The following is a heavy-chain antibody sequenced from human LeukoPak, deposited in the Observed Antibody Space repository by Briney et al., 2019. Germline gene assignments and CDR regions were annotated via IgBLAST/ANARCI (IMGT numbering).Heavy chain of an antibody. CDR1: GGTFSSYA. Sequence: SVKVSCKASGGTFSSYAISWVRQAPGQGLEWMGRIIPILGIANYAQKFQGRVTITADRSTSTAYMELSSLRSEDTAVYYCATRTTVTPKAYFDYWGQGTLITVSS. CDR3: ATRTTVTPKAYFDY. V-gene: IGHV1-69*04. J-gene: IGHJ4*02. CDR2: IIPILGIA. D-gene: IGHD4-11*01.